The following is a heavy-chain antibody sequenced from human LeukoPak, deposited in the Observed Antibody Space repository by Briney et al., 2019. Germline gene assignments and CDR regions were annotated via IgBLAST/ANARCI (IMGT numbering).Heavy chain of an antibody. J-gene: IGHJ4*02. CDR3: ARSTRGLDY. Sequence: GGSLILSCAASGFTFSSYAMSWVRQAPGKGLEWVSAITNSGGTTYYADSVKGRFTISRDNAKNSLYLQMNSLRAEDTAVYYCARSTRGLDYWGQGTLVTVSS. CDR2: ITNSGGTT. D-gene: IGHD2-15*01. CDR1: GFTFSSYA. V-gene: IGHV3-23*01.